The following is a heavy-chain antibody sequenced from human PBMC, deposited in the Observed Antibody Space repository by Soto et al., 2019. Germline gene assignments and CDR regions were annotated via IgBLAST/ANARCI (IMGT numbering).Heavy chain of an antibody. J-gene: IGHJ4*02. D-gene: IGHD2-2*01. CDR3: AGADIVVVPAAVYFDY. Sequence: PSETLSLTCTVSGGSISSGGYYWSWIRQHPGKGLEWIGYIYYSGSTYYNPSLKSRVTISVDTSKNQFSLELSSVTAADTAVYYCAGADIVVVPAAVYFDYWGQGTLVTVSS. V-gene: IGHV4-31*03. CDR2: IYYSGST. CDR1: GGSISSGGYY.